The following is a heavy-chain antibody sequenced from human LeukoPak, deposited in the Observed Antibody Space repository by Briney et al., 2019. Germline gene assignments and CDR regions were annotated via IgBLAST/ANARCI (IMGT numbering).Heavy chain of an antibody. CDR1: GFTFSTSW. Sequence: GGSLRLSCAASGFTFSTSWMTWVRQAPGKGLEWVAYMKEDGTEIYYVDSVKGRLTISRDNAKDSLYLQMNSLRAEDTAVYYCARDPGSGYEEHFDYWGQGTLVTVSS. D-gene: IGHD5-12*01. J-gene: IGHJ4*02. CDR3: ARDPGSGYEEHFDY. CDR2: MKEDGTEI. V-gene: IGHV3-7*03.